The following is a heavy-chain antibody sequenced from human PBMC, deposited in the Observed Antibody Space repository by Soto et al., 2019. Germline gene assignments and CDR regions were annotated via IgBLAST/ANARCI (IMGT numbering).Heavy chain of an antibody. CDR1: GYTFTSYA. CDR3: ARVTTKFGEIDY. D-gene: IGHD3-9*01. J-gene: IGHJ4*02. CDR2: INAGNGNT. V-gene: IGHV1-3*01. Sequence: QVQLVQSGAEVKKPGASVKVSCKASGYTFTSYAMHWVRQAPGQRLEWMGWINAGNGNTKYSQKFQGRVTITRDTSASTAYMELSSLRSEDTAVYYCARVTTKFGEIDYWGQGTLVTVSS.